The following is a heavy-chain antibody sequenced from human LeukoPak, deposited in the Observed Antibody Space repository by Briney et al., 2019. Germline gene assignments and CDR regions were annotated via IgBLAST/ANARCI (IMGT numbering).Heavy chain of an antibody. CDR3: ARDPSTVTTRHLDY. CDR1: GYTFTDSY. V-gene: IGHV1-2*02. D-gene: IGHD4-17*01. CDR2: INPNSGGT. Sequence: GASVTVSCKASGYTFTDSYMHWVRQAPGQGLEWMGWINPNSGGTNYAQKFQGRVTMTRDTSISTAYMELSRLRSDDTAMYYCARDPSTVTTRHLDYWGQGTLVTVSS. J-gene: IGHJ4*02.